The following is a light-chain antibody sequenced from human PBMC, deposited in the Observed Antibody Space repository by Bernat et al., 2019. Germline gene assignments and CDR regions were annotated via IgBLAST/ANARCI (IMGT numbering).Light chain of an antibody. J-gene: IGKJ2*01. CDR3: QVYGNSPPAYT. V-gene: IGKV3-20*01. Sequence: EIVLTQSPGTLSLSPGETATLSCRASQSVSSSYLAWYQQKPGQAPRLLMYATSSRATGIPDRFSGSVSWTDFTLTISRLEPEDFAVYYCQVYGNSPPAYTFGQGTKLEIQ. CDR2: ATS. CDR1: QSVSSSY.